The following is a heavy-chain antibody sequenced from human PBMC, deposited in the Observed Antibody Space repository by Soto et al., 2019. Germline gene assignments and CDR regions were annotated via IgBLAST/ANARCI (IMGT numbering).Heavy chain of an antibody. D-gene: IGHD3-22*01. CDR1: GFTFSSYA. J-gene: IGHJ4*02. CDR2: ISGRGDDT. V-gene: IGHV3-23*01. CDR3: ARAQPTYSSSYFDY. Sequence: EVQLLESGGDLVQPGGSVRLSCAASGFTFSSYAMSWVRQAPGKGLEWVSTISGRGDDTYYTDSVKGRFTISRDNSKNTLYVHMNSLRAEDTAVYNCARAQPTYSSSYFDYWGQGTLVTVSS.